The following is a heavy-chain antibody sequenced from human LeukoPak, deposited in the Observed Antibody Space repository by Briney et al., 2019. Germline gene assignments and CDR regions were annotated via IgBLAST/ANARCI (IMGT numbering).Heavy chain of an antibody. V-gene: IGHV4-59*08. CDR1: GGSISSYY. CDR3: ANYYGSGSHFDR. Sequence: PSETLSLTCTVSGGSISSYYWSWIRQPPGKGLEWIGYIYYSGSTNYNPSLKSRVTISVDTSKNQFSLRLSSVTAADTALYYCANYYGSGSHFDRWGQGTLVTVSS. J-gene: IGHJ4*02. CDR2: IYYSGST. D-gene: IGHD3-10*01.